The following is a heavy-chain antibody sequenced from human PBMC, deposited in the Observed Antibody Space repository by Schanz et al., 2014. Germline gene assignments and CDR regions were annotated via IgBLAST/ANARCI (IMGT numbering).Heavy chain of an antibody. Sequence: EVQLVESGGGLVQPGGSLRLTCAASGFTFSIHYMSWVRQAPGKGLEWVSYISGESYYITYADSVKGRFTISRDNAKNSLYLQMNSLRAEDTAVYYCASMSDSGSFDSWGQGTLVTVSS. J-gene: IGHJ4*02. CDR3: ASMSDSGSFDS. V-gene: IGHV3-21*02. CDR2: ISGESYYI. CDR1: GFTFSIHY. D-gene: IGHD1-26*01.